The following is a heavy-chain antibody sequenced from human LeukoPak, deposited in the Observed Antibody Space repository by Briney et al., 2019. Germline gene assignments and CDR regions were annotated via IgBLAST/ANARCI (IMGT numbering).Heavy chain of an antibody. Sequence: GASVKVSCKASGGTFSSYAISWVRQAPGQGLEWMGGIIPIFGTANYAQKFQGRVTVTADKSTSTAFMELSSLRSEDTAVYYCAVSFGYSSSLHWYFDLWGRGTLVTVSS. D-gene: IGHD3-22*01. J-gene: IGHJ2*01. CDR1: GGTFSSYA. V-gene: IGHV1-69*06. CDR2: IIPIFGTA. CDR3: AVSFGYSSSLHWYFDL.